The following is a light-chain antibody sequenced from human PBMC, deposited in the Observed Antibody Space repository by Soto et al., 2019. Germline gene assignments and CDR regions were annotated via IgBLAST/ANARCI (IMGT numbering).Light chain of an antibody. Sequence: QPVLTQSPSASASLGASVKLTCTLSSEHSDYAIAWHQQQPEKGPRYLMKLNSDGSHTKGDGIPDRFSGSSSGAERYLTISSLQSEDEADYYCQTWGTGIVVFGGGTKLTVL. CDR2: LNSDGSH. J-gene: IGLJ2*01. CDR3: QTWGTGIVV. CDR1: SEHSDYA. V-gene: IGLV4-69*01.